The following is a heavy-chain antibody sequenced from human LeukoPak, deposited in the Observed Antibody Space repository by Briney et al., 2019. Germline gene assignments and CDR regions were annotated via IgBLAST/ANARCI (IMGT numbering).Heavy chain of an antibody. CDR1: GFTFSSYS. V-gene: IGHV3-21*04. CDR2: ISSSSSYI. CDR3: AKEGWIQLWPLDY. D-gene: IGHD5-18*01. J-gene: IGHJ4*02. Sequence: GGSLRLSCAASGFTFSSYSMNWVRQAPGKGLEWVSSISSSSSYIYYADSVKGRFTISRDNSKNTLYLQMNSLRAEDTAVYYCAKEGWIQLWPLDYWGQGTLVTVSS.